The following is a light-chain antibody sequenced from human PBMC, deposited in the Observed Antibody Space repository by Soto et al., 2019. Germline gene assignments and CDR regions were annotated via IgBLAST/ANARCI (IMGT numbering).Light chain of an antibody. CDR3: QQYGSSPST. CDR1: QSVATY. CDR2: DAS. V-gene: IGKV3-11*01. J-gene: IGKJ5*01. Sequence: EIVVTQSPATVSLSPGERATLSCRTSQSVATYLAWFQQKPGHAPKLLIYDASNRAAGTPARFSGSGSGTDFTLTISSLEPEDFAVYDCQQYGSSPSTFGQGTKVDIK.